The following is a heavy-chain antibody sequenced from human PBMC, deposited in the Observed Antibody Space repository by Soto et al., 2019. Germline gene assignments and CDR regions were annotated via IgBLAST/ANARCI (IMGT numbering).Heavy chain of an antibody. CDR2: ISGYNGKT. Sequence: QAQLVQSGPEVKKPGASVKVSCKASGYTFTSFGVSWLRQAPGQGPEWLGWISGYNGKTKYAKKGQGRVTRTTDTSTTTAHMELRSLRSDDTAGYYCARDNMRDDLGLGTFDDWGQGTVGTVAS. V-gene: IGHV1-18*04. CDR1: GYTFTSFG. CDR3: ARDNMRDDLGLGTFDD. J-gene: IGHJ4*02. D-gene: IGHD3-16*01.